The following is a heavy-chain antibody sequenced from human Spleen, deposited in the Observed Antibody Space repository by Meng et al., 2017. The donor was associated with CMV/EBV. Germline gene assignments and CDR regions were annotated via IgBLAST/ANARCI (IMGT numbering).Heavy chain of an antibody. CDR3: ARNWGTDY. CDR2: IKQDGSDK. V-gene: IGHV3-7*01. CDR1: EFNFSNYW. J-gene: IGHJ4*02. Sequence: GGSLRLSCAASEFNFSNYWMTWVLQTPGKGLEWVANIKQDGSDKKYLDAVRGRFTISRNNAKNSLYLQMNSLRAEDTAVYYCARNWGTDYWGQGTVVTVSS. D-gene: IGHD7-27*01.